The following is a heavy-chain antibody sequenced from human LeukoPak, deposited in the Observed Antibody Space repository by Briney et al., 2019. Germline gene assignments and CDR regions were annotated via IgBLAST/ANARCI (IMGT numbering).Heavy chain of an antibody. CDR2: INHSGST. CDR1: GGSFSGYY. Sequence: SETLSLTCAVYGGSFSGYYWSWIRQPPGKGLEWIGEINHSGSTNYNPSLKSRVTISVDTSKNQFSLKLSSVTAADTAVYYCARVKRGRSCYDYWGQGTLATVSS. D-gene: IGHD2-15*01. V-gene: IGHV4-34*01. J-gene: IGHJ4*02. CDR3: ARVKRGRSCYDY.